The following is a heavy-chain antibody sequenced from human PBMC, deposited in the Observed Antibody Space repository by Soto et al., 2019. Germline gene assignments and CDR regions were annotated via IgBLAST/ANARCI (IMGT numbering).Heavy chain of an antibody. CDR2: FDPEDGET. Sequence: ASVKVSCKVSGYTLTELSMHWVRQAPGKGLEWMGGFDPEDGETIYAQKFQGRVTMTKDTSTGTAYMELRSLRSDDTAVYYCARVGSSVDYWGQGILVTVSS. V-gene: IGHV1-24*01. D-gene: IGHD2-2*01. CDR1: GYTLTELS. CDR3: ARVGSSVDY. J-gene: IGHJ4*02.